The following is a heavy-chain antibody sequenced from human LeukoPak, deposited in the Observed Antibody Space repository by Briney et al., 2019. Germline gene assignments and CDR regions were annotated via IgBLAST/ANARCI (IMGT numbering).Heavy chain of an antibody. CDR3: ARQDGYALYYFDY. CDR2: IYPGDSDA. V-gene: IGHV5-51*01. J-gene: IGHJ4*02. CDR1: GYSFTNYW. Sequence: EESLKISCKGSGYSFTNYWIAWVRQMPGKGLEWVGIIYPGDSDARYSPSFQGQATISADKSISTAYLQWNSLKASDTAIYYCARQDGYALYYFDYWGQGTLVTVSS. D-gene: IGHD5-24*01.